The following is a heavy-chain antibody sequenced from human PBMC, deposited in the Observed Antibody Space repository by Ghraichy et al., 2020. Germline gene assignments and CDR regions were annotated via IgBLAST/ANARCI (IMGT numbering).Heavy chain of an antibody. CDR3: AKNWNSGAGVFDY. CDR1: GFTFSSYA. Sequence: GESLNISCAASGFTFSSYAMSWVRQAPGKGLEWVSAISGSGGRTYYADSVKGRFTISRDNSKNTLFLQMNSLRAEDTAVYYCAKNWNSGAGVFDYWGQGTLVTVSS. J-gene: IGHJ4*02. D-gene: IGHD1-7*01. V-gene: IGHV3-23*01. CDR2: ISGSGGRT.